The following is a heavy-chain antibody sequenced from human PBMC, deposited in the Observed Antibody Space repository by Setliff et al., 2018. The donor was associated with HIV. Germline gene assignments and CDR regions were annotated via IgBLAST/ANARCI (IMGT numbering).Heavy chain of an antibody. CDR2: INHSGRA. CDR1: GESFSGYY. V-gene: IGHV4-34*01. Sequence: SETLSLTCAVYGESFSGYYWSWIRQPAGKGLEWLGEINHSGRAKYNPSLKSRASISADTSKNQFSLNLTSVTAADTAVYYCATADKINSGTSLPFDCFDIWGQGTMVTVSS. J-gene: IGHJ3*02. D-gene: IGHD3-10*01. CDR3: ATADKINSGTSLPFDCFDI.